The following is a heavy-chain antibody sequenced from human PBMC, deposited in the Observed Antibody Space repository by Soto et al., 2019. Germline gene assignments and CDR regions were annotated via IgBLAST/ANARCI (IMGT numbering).Heavy chain of an antibody. J-gene: IGHJ4*02. CDR2: IYSGGNT. CDR3: ARERVRDYDYVWGSYRSYFDY. Sequence: GGSLRLSCAASGFTVSSNHMSWVRQAPGKGLEWVSVIYSGGNTYYADSVKGRFTISRDNSKNTLYLQMSSLRAEDTAVYYCARERVRDYDYVWGSYRSYFDYWGQGTLVTVSS. V-gene: IGHV3-53*01. CDR1: GFTVSSNH. D-gene: IGHD3-16*02.